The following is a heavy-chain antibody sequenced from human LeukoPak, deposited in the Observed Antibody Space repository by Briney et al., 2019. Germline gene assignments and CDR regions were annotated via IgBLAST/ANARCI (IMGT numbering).Heavy chain of an antibody. D-gene: IGHD2-15*01. CDR1: GYTFTSYG. Sequence: ASVKVSCKASGYTFTSYGISGVRQPPGQGLEWMGWITSYNGNTNYAEKLQGSVTMTTDTSTSTAYMELRSLRSEDTAVYYCARGVVAATGYYYYMDVWGKGTTVTIS. J-gene: IGHJ6*03. V-gene: IGHV1-18*01. CDR2: ITSYNGNT. CDR3: ARGVVAATGYYYYMDV.